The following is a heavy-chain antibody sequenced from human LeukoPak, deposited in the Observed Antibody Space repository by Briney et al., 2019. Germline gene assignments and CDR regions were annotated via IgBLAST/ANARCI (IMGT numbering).Heavy chain of an antibody. V-gene: IGHV3-23*01. D-gene: IGHD5-24*01. CDR2: ISPSGGIT. Sequence: GGSLRLSCAASGFTFSSHGMNWVRQAPGKGLEWVSGISPSGGITYYTDSVKGRFTISRDNSKNTQSLQMNSLRAEDTAVYYCAKGRDAYNYWYFDLWGRGTLVTVSS. CDR1: GFTFSSHG. J-gene: IGHJ2*01. CDR3: AKGRDAYNYWYFDL.